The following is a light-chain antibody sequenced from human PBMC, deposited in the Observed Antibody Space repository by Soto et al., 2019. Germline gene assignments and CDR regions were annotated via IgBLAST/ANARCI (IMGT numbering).Light chain of an antibody. CDR2: EVS. J-gene: IGLJ1*01. V-gene: IGLV2-18*02. Sequence: QSVLTQPPSVSGSPGQSVTISCTGTSSDVGIYNRVSWYQQPPGTAPKLMIYEVSNRPSGVPDRFSGSKSGNTSSLTISGLQAEDEADYYCSSYTSSSTYVFGTGTKVTV. CDR3: SSYTSSSTYV. CDR1: SSDVGIYNR.